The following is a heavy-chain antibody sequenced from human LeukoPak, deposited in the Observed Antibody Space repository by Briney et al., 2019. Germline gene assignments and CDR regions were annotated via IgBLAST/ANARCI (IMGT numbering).Heavy chain of an antibody. CDR1: GGSISSYY. CDR3: ARAGGDYYDSSGYPIV. V-gene: IGHV4-59*01. Sequence: SETLSLTCTVSGGSISSYYWSWIRQPPGKGLEWIGYIYYSGSTNYNPSLKSRVTISVDTSKNQFSLKLSSVPAADTALYYLARAGGDYYDSSGYPIVWGQGTLVTVSS. CDR2: IYYSGST. J-gene: IGHJ4*02. D-gene: IGHD3-22*01.